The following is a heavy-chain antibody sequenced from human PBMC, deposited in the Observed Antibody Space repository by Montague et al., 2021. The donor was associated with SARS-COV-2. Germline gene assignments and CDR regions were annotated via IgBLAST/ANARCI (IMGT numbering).Heavy chain of an antibody. CDR1: GFTVSSNH. J-gene: IGHJ4*02. CDR2: LYIGENT. D-gene: IGHD2-15*01. V-gene: IGHV3-53*01. CDR3: ARERRGSFYFDY. Sequence: SLRLSCAASGFTVSSNHMTWVRQAPGKGLEWVAVLYIGENTYYADSVKGRFTVSRDNSKNSVYLQMNNLRAEDTAVYCCARERRGSFYFDYWGQGTLVTVSS.